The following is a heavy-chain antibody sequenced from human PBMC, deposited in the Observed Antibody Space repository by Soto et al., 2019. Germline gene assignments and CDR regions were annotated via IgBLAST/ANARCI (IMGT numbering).Heavy chain of an antibody. CDR3: ARRRYCGVDCYNKFYYGMDV. J-gene: IGHJ6*02. D-gene: IGHD2-21*02. CDR1: GSPFSSYT. Sequence: QVQLVQSGAEVRKPGSSVEVSCMASGSPFSSYTVNWVRQAPGQGLEWIGRIIPVLGVTHYARRFQGRVTITADRSRKTASMELTSLTSEDTAVYYCARRRYCGVDCYNKFYYGMDVWGQGTTVTVSS. V-gene: IGHV1-69*02. CDR2: IIPVLGVT.